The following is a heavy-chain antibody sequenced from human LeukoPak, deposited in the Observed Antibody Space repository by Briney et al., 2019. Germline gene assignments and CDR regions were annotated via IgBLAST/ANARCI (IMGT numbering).Heavy chain of an antibody. V-gene: IGHV1-2*02. CDR3: ARDRVSVRFLEGSWGY. CDR2: INPNSGGT. Sequence: ASVKVSCKASGYTFTDYYIHWVRQAPGQGLEWMGWINPNSGGTNYPQKFQGRVTVTRDTSISTAYMELSRLRSDDTAVYYCARDRVSVRFLEGSWGYWGQGTLVTVSS. J-gene: IGHJ4*02. D-gene: IGHD3-3*01. CDR1: GYTFTDYY.